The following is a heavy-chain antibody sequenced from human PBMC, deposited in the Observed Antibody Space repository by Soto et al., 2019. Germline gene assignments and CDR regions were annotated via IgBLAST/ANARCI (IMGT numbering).Heavy chain of an antibody. V-gene: IGHV1-18*04. J-gene: IGHJ5*02. D-gene: IGHD3-3*01. CDR2: ISAYNGNT. Sequence: ASVKVSCKASGYTFTSYGISWVRQAPGQGLEWMGWISAYNGNTNYAQKLQGRVTMTTDTSTSTAYMELRSLRSDDTAVYYCARDHYDFWSGYYYWFDPWGQGTLVTVS. CDR3: ARDHYDFWSGYYYWFDP. CDR1: GYTFTSYG.